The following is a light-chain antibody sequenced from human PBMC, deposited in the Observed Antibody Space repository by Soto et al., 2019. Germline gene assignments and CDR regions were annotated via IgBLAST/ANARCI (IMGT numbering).Light chain of an antibody. J-gene: IGLJ2*01. CDR2: EVS. Sequence: QSALTQPASVSRSPGQSITISCSGTSSDVGGYKYVSWYQQHPGKAPKLMIYEVSNRPSGVSDRFSGSKSGNTASLTISGLQAEDEADYYCSSYTSSSTLYVVFGGGTKLTVL. CDR3: SSYTSSSTLYVV. CDR1: SSDVGGYKY. V-gene: IGLV2-14*01.